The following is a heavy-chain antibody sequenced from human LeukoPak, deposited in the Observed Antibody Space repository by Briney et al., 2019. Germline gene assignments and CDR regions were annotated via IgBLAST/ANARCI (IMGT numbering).Heavy chain of an antibody. CDR3: ARDRSGGTYDAFDI. D-gene: IGHD2-15*01. CDR1: GGSISSYY. V-gene: IGHV4-59*01. J-gene: IGHJ3*02. CDR2: IYYSGST. Sequence: SETLSLTCTVSGGSISSYYWSWIRQPPGKGLEWIGYIYYSGSTNYNPSLKSRVTISVDTSKNQFSLKLSSVTAADTAAYYCARDRSGGTYDAFDIWGQGTMVTVSS.